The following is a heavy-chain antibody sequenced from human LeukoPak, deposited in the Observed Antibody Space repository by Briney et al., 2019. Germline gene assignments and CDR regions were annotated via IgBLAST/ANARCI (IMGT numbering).Heavy chain of an antibody. V-gene: IGHV3-11*06. D-gene: IGHD3-9*01. CDR2: ISISSSNT. Sequence: GGSLRLSCAASGFRVSGYDLNWIRQAPGKGLEWIAYISISSSNTHYADSVRGRFTISRDNANNSLYLQLSSLRVEDTAVYYCAREYYGVIFSHYLDVWGKGTTVTVSS. J-gene: IGHJ6*04. CDR1: GFRVSGYD. CDR3: AREYYGVIFSHYLDV.